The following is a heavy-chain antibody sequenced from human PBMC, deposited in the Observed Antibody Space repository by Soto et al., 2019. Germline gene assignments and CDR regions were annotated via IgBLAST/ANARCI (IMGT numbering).Heavy chain of an antibody. CDR1: GGSISSGGYY. Sequence: TLSLTCTVSGGSISSGGYYWSWIRQHPGKGLEWIGYIYYSGSTYYNPSLKSRVTISVDTSKNQFSLKLSSVTAADTAVYYCARERRRYYYYYYMDVWGKGTTVTVSS. CDR2: IYYSGST. J-gene: IGHJ6*03. CDR3: ARERRRYYYYYYMDV. V-gene: IGHV4-31*03.